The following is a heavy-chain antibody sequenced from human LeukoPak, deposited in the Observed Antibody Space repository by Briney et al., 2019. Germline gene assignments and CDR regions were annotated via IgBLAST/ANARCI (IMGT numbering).Heavy chain of an antibody. CDR3: ARDSTEYCSTTSCYGGSIDY. CDR2: ISAYNGNT. D-gene: IGHD2-2*01. Sequence: ASVKVSCKASGGTFSSYAVSWVRQAPGQGLEWMGWISAYNGNTNYAQKLQGRVTMTTDTSTSTAYMELRSLRSDDTAVYYCARDSTEYCSTTSCYGGSIDYWGQGTLVTVSS. J-gene: IGHJ4*02. CDR1: GGTFSSYA. V-gene: IGHV1-18*01.